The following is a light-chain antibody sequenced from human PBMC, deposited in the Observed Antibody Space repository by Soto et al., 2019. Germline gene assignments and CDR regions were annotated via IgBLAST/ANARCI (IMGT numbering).Light chain of an antibody. Sequence: AIRMTQSPSSLSASTGDRVTITCRASQGISSYLSWYQQKPGKAPKLLIYAASTLQSGVPSRFSGSGSETDFSLTYSCLQSEDFATYYFQQYYSYPYTFGQGTKLEIK. V-gene: IGKV1-8*01. CDR2: AAS. CDR1: QGISSY. CDR3: QQYYSYPYT. J-gene: IGKJ2*01.